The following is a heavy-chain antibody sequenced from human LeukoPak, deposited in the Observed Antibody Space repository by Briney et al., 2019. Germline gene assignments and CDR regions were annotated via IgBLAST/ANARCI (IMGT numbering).Heavy chain of an antibody. CDR2: ISYDGSNK. J-gene: IGHJ4*02. Sequence: GGSLRLSCAAYGFTFSSYGMHWVRQAPGKGLEWVAVISYDGSNKYYADSVKGRSTISRDNSKNTLYLQMNSLRAEDTAVYYCAKAYGGLFDYWGQGTLVTVSS. CDR3: AKAYGGLFDY. V-gene: IGHV3-30*18. CDR1: GFTFSSYG. D-gene: IGHD4-23*01.